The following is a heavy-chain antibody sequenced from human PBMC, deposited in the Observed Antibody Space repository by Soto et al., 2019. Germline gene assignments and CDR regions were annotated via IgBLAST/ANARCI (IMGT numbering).Heavy chain of an antibody. D-gene: IGHD5-12*01. Sequence: ESGGGLVRPGGSLRLSCAASGFIFTNYAMNWVRQAPGKGLEWVSVIGGRGNSAYYADSVQGRFTISRDNSKNTLSLQMSSLTAGDTAIYYCVREGRGSFDFWGRGTMVTVSS. V-gene: IGHV3-23*01. CDR3: VREGRGSFDF. J-gene: IGHJ3*01. CDR1: GFIFTNYA. CDR2: IGGRGNSA.